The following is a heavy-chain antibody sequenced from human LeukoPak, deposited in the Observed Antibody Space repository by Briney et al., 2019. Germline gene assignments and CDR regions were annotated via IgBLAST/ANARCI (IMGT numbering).Heavy chain of an antibody. CDR1: GFTFSNYA. V-gene: IGHV3-23*01. CDR3: ARTKLCDY. J-gene: IGHJ4*02. CDR2: LIGNDGTT. Sequence: GGPLRLSCATSGFTFSNYAVICVRQAPGKGLHWVSSLIGNDGTTYYADSVKGQFTISRDSSKNTLYLQMNSRRAEDTAVYYCARTKLCDYWVQGSQVGVCS. D-gene: IGHD1-7*01.